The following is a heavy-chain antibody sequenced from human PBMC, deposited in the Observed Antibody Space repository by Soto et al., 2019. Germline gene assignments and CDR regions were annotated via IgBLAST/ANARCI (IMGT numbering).Heavy chain of an antibody. CDR2: IYHSGST. CDR1: GGSISSGGYS. CDR3: ARDSRTGTTWLQDYYYGMGV. Sequence: PSETLSLTCAVSGGSISSGGYSWSWIRQPPGKGQEWIGYIYHSGSTYYNPSLKSRVTISVDRSKNQFSLKLSSVTAADTAVYYCARDSRTGTTWLQDYYYGMGVWGQGTTVTVSS. V-gene: IGHV4-30-2*01. J-gene: IGHJ6*02. D-gene: IGHD1-7*01.